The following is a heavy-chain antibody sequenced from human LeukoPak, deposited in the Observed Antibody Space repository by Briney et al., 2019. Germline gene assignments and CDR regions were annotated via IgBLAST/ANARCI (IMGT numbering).Heavy chain of an antibody. CDR1: GGSISSSSYY. CDR2: IYYSGST. Sequence: SETLSLTCSVSGGSISSSSYYWGWIRQPPGKGLEWIGNIYYSGSTYYNPSLKSRVTISVDTSKSQFSLKLSSVTAADTAVYYCARLERRRSFDYWGQGTLATASS. V-gene: IGHV4-39*01. CDR3: ARLERRRSFDY. D-gene: IGHD1-1*01. J-gene: IGHJ4*02.